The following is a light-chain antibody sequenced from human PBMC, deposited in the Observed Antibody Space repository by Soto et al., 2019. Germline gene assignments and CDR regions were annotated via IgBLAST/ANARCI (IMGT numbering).Light chain of an antibody. J-gene: IGKJ1*01. CDR3: QQYDYWPRT. CDR2: GVS. V-gene: IGKV3-15*01. Sequence: EIVMTQSPATLSVSPGESATLSCRASQSISSSKLAWYQQNPGQAPRLLLLGVSNRATGIPARFSGSGSGTEFSLTISSLQSEDFAVYYCQQYDYWPRTFGQGTKVDI. CDR1: QSISSS.